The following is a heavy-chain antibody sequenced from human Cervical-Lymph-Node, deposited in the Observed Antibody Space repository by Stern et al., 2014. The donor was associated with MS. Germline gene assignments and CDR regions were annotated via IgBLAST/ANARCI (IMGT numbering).Heavy chain of an antibody. Sequence: EVQLVESGAEVKKPGDSLKISCKASGYSFTSYWIGWVRQMPGKVLEWMGIIYPCDSDTRYSPSCQGQVTISADRSISTAYLQWSSLKASDTAMYYCVRQAPEQTLDYWGQGTLVTVSS. CDR3: VRQAPEQTLDY. V-gene: IGHV5-51*01. CDR2: IYPCDSDT. D-gene: IGHD1/OR15-1a*01. J-gene: IGHJ4*02. CDR1: GYSFTSYW.